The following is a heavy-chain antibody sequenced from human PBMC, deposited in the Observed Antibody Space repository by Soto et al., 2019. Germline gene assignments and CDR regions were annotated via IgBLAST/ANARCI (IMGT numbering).Heavy chain of an antibody. D-gene: IGHD4-17*01. Sequence: EVQLVESGGGLVQPGGSLRLSCAASGFTFSSYAMHWVRQAPGKGLECVSAISSNGGSTYYVNSVKVRFTISRDNSKNTLYLQMGSLRAEDMALYYCARDGFATTVISPYYYYMDVWGKGTTVTVSS. CDR1: GFTFSSYA. J-gene: IGHJ6*03. CDR2: ISSNGGST. V-gene: IGHV3-64*01. CDR3: ARDGFATTVISPYYYYMDV.